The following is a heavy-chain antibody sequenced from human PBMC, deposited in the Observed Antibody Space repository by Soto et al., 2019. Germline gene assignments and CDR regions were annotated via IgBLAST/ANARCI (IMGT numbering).Heavy chain of an antibody. D-gene: IGHD3-10*01. CDR3: ARGRASGSYYLLDY. CDR1: GDPFTTYD. J-gene: IGHJ4*02. Sequence: ASGKVCFKASGDPFTTYDINWVRQATGHGLEWMGWINPNSGNIGYAQRFQGRVTMTRDTAMRTAYMELSSLRSDDTAVYYCARGRASGSYYLLDYWGQGTLVTVSS. V-gene: IGHV1-8*01. CDR2: INPNSGNI.